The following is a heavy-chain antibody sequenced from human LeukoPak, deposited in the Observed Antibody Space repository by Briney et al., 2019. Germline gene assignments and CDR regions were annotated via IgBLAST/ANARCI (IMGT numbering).Heavy chain of an antibody. J-gene: IGHJ6*02. D-gene: IGHD3-10*01. Sequence: GGSLRLSCAASGFTFSSYAMHWVRQAPGKGLEWVAVISYDGSNKYYADSVKGRFTISRDNSKNTLYLQMNSLRAEDTAVYYCARDLYYYGSGSYYNRGYGMDVWGQGTTVTVSS. CDR2: ISYDGSNK. CDR1: GFTFSSYA. CDR3: ARDLYYYGSGSYYNRGYGMDV. V-gene: IGHV3-30-3*01.